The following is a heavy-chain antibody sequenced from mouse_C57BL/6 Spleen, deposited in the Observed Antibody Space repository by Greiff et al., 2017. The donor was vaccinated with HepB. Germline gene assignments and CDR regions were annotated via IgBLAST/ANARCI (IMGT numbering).Heavy chain of an antibody. CDR1: GYSITSGYY. CDR2: ISYDGSN. J-gene: IGHJ3*01. Sequence: EVHLVESGPGLVKPSQSLSLTCSVTGYSITSGYYWNWIRQFPGNKLEWIGYISYDGSNNYNPSLKNRISITRDTSKNRFFLKLNSVTTEDTATYYCASQGYGRASWLAYWGQGTLVTVSA. D-gene: IGHD3-1*01. V-gene: IGHV3-6*01. CDR3: ASQGYGRASWLAY.